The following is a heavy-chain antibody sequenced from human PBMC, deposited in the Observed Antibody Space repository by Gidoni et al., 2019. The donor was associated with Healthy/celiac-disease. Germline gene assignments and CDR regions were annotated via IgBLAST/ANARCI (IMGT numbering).Heavy chain of an antibody. CDR3: ARGQYNWGP. Sequence: EVQLVESGRGLVQPGGSLRLSCAASGFTFSDYWMTWVRQAPGKGLEWVANIKLDGSEKYYVDSVKGRFTISRDNAKSSLYLQMNSLRAEDTAVYYCARGQYNWGPWGQGTLVTVSS. D-gene: IGHD1-20*01. CDR2: IKLDGSEK. CDR1: GFTFSDYW. V-gene: IGHV3-7*01. J-gene: IGHJ5*02.